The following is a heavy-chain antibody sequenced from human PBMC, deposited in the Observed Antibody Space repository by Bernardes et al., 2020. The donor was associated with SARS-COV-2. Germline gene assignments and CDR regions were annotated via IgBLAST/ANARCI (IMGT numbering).Heavy chain of an antibody. J-gene: IGHJ6*02. V-gene: IGHV1-2*02. CDR2: INPKSGGT. D-gene: IGHD3-22*01. CDR3: ASRHSSFAFYGLDV. Sequence: ASVKVSCKTSGYTFTDFYIHWLRQAPGQRLEWMGWINPKSGGTNYAQKFQGGVTMTRDASSSTVYMELTWLRVDDTAMYYCASRHSSFAFYGLDVWGQGTTVTVSS. CDR1: GYTFTDFY.